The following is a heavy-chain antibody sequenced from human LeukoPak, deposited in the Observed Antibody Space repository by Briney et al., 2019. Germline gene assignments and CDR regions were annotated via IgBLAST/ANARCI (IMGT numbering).Heavy chain of an antibody. CDR2: FYSGST. Sequence: SETLSLTCTVSGGSISSYYWSWIRQPAGKGLEWIGRFYSGSTFYNPSLKSRVTISVDTSKNQLSLRLSSVTAADTAVYYCARHGSTDYFDYWGQGTLVTVSS. CDR3: ARHGSTDYFDY. J-gene: IGHJ4*02. CDR1: GGSISSYY. D-gene: IGHD2-2*03. V-gene: IGHV4-59*05.